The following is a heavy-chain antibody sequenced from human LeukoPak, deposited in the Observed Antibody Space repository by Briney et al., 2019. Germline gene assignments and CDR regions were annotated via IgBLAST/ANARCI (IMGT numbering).Heavy chain of an antibody. CDR1: GGTFSSYA. D-gene: IGHD3-22*01. J-gene: IGHJ4*02. V-gene: IGHV1-69*05. Sequence: GASVKVSCKASGGTFSSYAISWVRQAPGQGLEWMGRIIPIFGTANYAQKLQGRVTITTDESTSTAYMELSSLRSEDTAVYYCARGDNYYDSSGYYYWGQGTLVTVSS. CDR2: IIPIFGTA. CDR3: ARGDNYYDSSGYYY.